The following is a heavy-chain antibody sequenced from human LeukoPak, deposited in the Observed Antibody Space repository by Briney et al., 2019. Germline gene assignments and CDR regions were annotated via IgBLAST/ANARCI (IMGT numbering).Heavy chain of an antibody. V-gene: IGHV4-38-2*01. CDR1: GYSISNDYY. CDR2: IYHSGGS. CDR3: VKAGTTGIHHWFDP. Sequence: SETLSLTCVVSGYSISNDYYWGWIRQPPGKGLKWIGNIYHSGGSYYNPSLKSRVTILVDTSKNQFSLKLSSVTAAVTAVYYCVKAGTTGIHHWFDPWGQGNLVTVSS. D-gene: IGHD1-1*01. J-gene: IGHJ5*02.